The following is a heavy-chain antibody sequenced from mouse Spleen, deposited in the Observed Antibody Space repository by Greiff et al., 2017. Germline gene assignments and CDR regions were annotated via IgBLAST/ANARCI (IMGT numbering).Heavy chain of an antibody. J-gene: IGHJ3*01. D-gene: IGHD2-3*01. CDR3: ARWLLQFAY. Sequence: EVHLVESGGGLVKPGGSLKLSCAASGFTFSDYGMHWVRQAPEKGLEWVAYISSGSSTIYYADTVKGRFTISRDNAKNTLFLQMTSLRSEDTAMYYCARWLLQFAYWGQGTLVTVSA. CDR2: ISSGSSTI. CDR1: GFTFSDYG. V-gene: IGHV5-17*01.